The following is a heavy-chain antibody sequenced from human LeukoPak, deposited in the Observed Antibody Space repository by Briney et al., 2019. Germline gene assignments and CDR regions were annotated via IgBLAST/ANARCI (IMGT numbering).Heavy chain of an antibody. D-gene: IGHD3-22*01. V-gene: IGHV3-11*01. CDR3: ARATYDSSAVDAFDI. J-gene: IGHJ3*02. Sequence: PGGSLRLSCAASGFTFRHYFMSWIRQAPGKGLEWVAYTNTAGNTIYYADSMKGRFTISRDNAKNSLYLQMNTLRAEDTAVYYCARATYDSSAVDAFDIWGQGTMVTVSP. CDR2: TNTAGNTI. CDR1: GFTFRHYF.